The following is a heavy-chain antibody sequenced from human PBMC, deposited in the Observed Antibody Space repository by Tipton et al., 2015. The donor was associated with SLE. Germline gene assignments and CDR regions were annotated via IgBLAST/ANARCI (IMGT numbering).Heavy chain of an antibody. J-gene: IGHJ5*02. CDR1: GYSISSGYY. V-gene: IGHV4-38-2*01. CDR2: IYHSGNT. Sequence: TLSLTCAVSGYSISSGYYWGWIRQPPGKGLEWIGNIYHSGNTYYNPSLKSRVTISVDRSKNQFSLKLSSVTAADTAVYFCARVREDCTGDSCYFFRFDPWGQGTLLTVSS. CDR3: ARVREDCTGDSCYFFRFDP. D-gene: IGHD2-8*02.